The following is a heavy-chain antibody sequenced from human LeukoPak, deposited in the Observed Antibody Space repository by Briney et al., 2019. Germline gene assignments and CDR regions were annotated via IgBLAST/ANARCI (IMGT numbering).Heavy chain of an antibody. D-gene: IGHD2-2*01. V-gene: IGHV4-34*01. Sequence: SETLSLTCAVYGGSFSGYYWSWIRQPPGKGLERIGEINHSGSTNYNPSLKSRVTISVDTSKNQFSLKLSSVTAADTAVYYCARRKWSGCSSTSCLLNWFDPWGQGTLVTVSS. CDR1: GGSFSGYY. CDR3: ARRKWSGCSSTSCLLNWFDP. J-gene: IGHJ5*02. CDR2: INHSGST.